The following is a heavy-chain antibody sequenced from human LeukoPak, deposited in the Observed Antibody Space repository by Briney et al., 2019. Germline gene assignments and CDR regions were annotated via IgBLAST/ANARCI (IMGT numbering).Heavy chain of an antibody. V-gene: IGHV4-39*01. CDR3: ARLDDYADY. D-gene: IGHD2-2*03. Sequence: SETLSLTCTVSGGSISSSSYYWGWIRQPPGKGLEWIASIYYSGSTYYNPSLKSRVTISVDTSKNQFSPQVNSVTAADTAVYYCARLDDYADYWGQGTLVTVSS. J-gene: IGHJ4*02. CDR2: IYYSGST. CDR1: GGSISSSSYY.